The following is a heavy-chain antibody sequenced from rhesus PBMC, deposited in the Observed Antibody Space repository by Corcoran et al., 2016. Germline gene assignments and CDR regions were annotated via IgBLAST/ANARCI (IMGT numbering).Heavy chain of an antibody. CDR2: IYGSGGGT. CDR1: GGSISDDYS. CDR3: ARGGPHFDY. J-gene: IGHJ4*01. V-gene: IGHV4-106*01. Sequence: QVQLQESGPGLVKPSATLSLPCAVSGGSISDDYSWSWLRLPPGPGLEGIGSIYGSGGGTNYNPSLKNRVTISIDTSKNQFSLRLSSVTAADTAVYYCARGGPHFDYWGQGVLVTVSS.